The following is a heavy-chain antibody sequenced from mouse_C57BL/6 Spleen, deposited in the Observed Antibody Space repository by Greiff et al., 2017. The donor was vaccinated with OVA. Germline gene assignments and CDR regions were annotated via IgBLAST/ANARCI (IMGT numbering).Heavy chain of an antibody. D-gene: IGHD1-1*01. V-gene: IGHV1-64*01. Sequence: VQLQQPGAELVKPGASVKLSCKASGYTFTSYWMHWVKQRPGQGLEWIGMIHPNSGSTNYNEKFKSKATLTVDKSSSTAYMQLSSLTSEDSAVYYCARKGASSTGYAMDYWGQGTSVTVSS. CDR3: ARKGASSTGYAMDY. J-gene: IGHJ4*01. CDR1: GYTFTSYW. CDR2: IHPNSGST.